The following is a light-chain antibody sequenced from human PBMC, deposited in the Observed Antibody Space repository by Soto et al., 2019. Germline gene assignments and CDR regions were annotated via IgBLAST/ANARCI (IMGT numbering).Light chain of an antibody. V-gene: IGKV3-20*01. J-gene: IGKJ4*01. CDR1: QTVSSRC. CDR2: GAL. CDR3: QQYSTSPLT. Sequence: EIVLTQSQGTLSLSPGERATLSCRASQTVSSRCLAWYKQKPGQAPRLLIYGALSRATGIPDRFSGSWSGTEFTLTRSRLEPEDFAFYYCQQYSTSPLTFGGGTKVEIK.